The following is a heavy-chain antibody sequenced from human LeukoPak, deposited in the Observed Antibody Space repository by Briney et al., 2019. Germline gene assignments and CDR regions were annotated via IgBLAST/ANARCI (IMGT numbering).Heavy chain of an antibody. CDR2: IRSTIYGGTT. CDR3: TRDYPASFDV. Sequence: PGGSLRLSCAASGIVFSAYAMNWVRQAPGKGLEWLGFIRSTIYGGTTDYAASVKGRFTISRDDSKSIAYLQMNSLKTEDTAMYYCTRDYPASFDVWGQGTLVTVSS. V-gene: IGHV3-49*04. J-gene: IGHJ3*01. CDR1: GIVFSAYA.